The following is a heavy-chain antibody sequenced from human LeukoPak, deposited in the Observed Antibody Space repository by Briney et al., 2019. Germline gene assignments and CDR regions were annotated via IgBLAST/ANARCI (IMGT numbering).Heavy chain of an antibody. V-gene: IGHV3-7*03. CDR3: AKDLVEKYYYDSSGYRVFDY. Sequence: GGSLRLSCVGSGFTFSSNWMSWVRQAPGKGLEWVATINQDGSVKYYVDSVKGRFTISRDNSKNTLYLQMNSLRAEDTAVYYCAKDLVEKYYYDSSGYRVFDYWGQGTLVTVSS. CDR1: GFTFSSNW. CDR2: INQDGSVK. J-gene: IGHJ4*02. D-gene: IGHD3-22*01.